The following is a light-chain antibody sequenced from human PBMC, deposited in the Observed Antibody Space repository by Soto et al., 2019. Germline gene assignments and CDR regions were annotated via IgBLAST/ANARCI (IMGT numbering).Light chain of an antibody. CDR2: WAS. Sequence: DIVMTQSPDSLAVSPRERATTGCKSSQTISYTSINKTYLAWYQQRPGQPPKLLIYWASIRGSGVPDRLSGSGFGTDFTLTISSLQTEDVAVYYCQQYFSYPLTFGGGTKGDIK. CDR1: QTISYTSINKTY. J-gene: IGKJ4*01. CDR3: QQYFSYPLT. V-gene: IGKV4-1*01.